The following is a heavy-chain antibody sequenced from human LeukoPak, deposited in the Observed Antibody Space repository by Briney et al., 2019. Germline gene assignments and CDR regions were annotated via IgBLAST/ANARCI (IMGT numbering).Heavy chain of an antibody. CDR3: ASGKETSMAQGY. CDR2: IYSGGSI. D-gene: IGHD5-18*01. V-gene: IGHV3-53*01. J-gene: IGHJ4*02. Sequence: GGSLILSCAVSGFTVSSNYMTWVRQAPGKGLEWVSVIYSGGSIYYADSVKGRFTISRDISKNTVDLQLNSLRAEDTAVYYCASGKETSMAQGYWGQGTLVTVSS. CDR1: GFTVSSNY.